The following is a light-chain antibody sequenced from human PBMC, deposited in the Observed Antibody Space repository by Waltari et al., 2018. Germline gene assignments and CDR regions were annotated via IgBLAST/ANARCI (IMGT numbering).Light chain of an antibody. CDR3: GTWDNSLSGGV. Sequence: QSVLTQPPSVSAAPGQKVTISCSGSSSNIGKNFVCWYQQLPGTAPQLLIYDKTSRPSGIPDRTYGSKSGTSATLGITGLQTGDEADYYCGTWDNSLSGGVFGGGTKLTVL. V-gene: IGLV1-51*01. CDR1: SSNIGKNF. CDR2: DKT. J-gene: IGLJ3*02.